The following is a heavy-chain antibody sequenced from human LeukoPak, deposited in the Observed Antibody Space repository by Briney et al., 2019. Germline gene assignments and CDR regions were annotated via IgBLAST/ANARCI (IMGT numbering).Heavy chain of an antibody. Sequence: GASVKVSCKASGYTFTGYYMHWVRQAPGQGLEWMGRINPNSGGTNYAQKFQGRVTMTRDTSISTAYMELSRLRSDDTAVYYCARQQSYDYYEGNIGAFDIWGQGTMVTVSS. CDR3: ARQQSYDYYEGNIGAFDI. V-gene: IGHV1-2*06. J-gene: IGHJ3*02. CDR2: INPNSGGT. CDR1: GYTFTGYY. D-gene: IGHD3-16*01.